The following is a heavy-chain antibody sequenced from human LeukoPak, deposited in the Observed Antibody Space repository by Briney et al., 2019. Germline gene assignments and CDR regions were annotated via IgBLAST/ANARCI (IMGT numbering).Heavy chain of an antibody. Sequence: PGGSLRLSCAASGFTFSSYGMHWVRQAPGKGLEWVAFIRYDGSNKYYADSVKGRFTISRDNSKNTLYLQMNSLRAEDTAMYYCARHTDYYYYYYMDVWGKGTTVTVSS. D-gene: IGHD5-18*01. J-gene: IGHJ6*03. CDR2: IRYDGSNK. CDR1: GFTFSSYG. CDR3: ARHTDYYYYYYMDV. V-gene: IGHV3-30*02.